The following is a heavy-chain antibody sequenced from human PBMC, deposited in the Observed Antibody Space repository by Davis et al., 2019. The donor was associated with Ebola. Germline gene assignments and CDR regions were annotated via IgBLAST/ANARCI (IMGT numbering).Heavy chain of an antibody. CDR1: GYTFTSYG. CDR2: ISAYNGNT. Sequence: SVKVSCKASGYTFTSYGISWVRQAPGQGLEWMGWISAYNGNTNYAQKLQGRVTMTTDTSTSTADMELRSLRSDDTAVYYCARSITMIVLSYFDYWGQGTLVTVSS. V-gene: IGHV1-18*01. D-gene: IGHD3-22*01. CDR3: ARSITMIVLSYFDY. J-gene: IGHJ4*02.